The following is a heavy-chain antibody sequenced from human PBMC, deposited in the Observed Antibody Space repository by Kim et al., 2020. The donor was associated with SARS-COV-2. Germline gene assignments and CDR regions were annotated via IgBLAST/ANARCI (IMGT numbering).Heavy chain of an antibody. CDR2: IYYSGST. CDR3: ASRGWLGEVAPFDY. CDR1: GGSISSSSYY. J-gene: IGHJ4*02. D-gene: IGHD3-10*01. V-gene: IGHV4-39*01. Sequence: SETLSLTCTVSGGSISSSSYYWGWIRQPPGKGLEWIGSIYYSGSTYYNSSLKSRDTITVDTSKNQFSLKLSSVTAADTAVYYCASRGWLGEVAPFDYWGQGTLVTVSS.